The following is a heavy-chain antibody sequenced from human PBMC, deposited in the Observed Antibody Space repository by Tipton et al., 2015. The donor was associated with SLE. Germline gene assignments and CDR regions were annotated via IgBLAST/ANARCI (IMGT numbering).Heavy chain of an antibody. V-gene: IGHV4-59*07. CDR3: AIYKPRNDVFDV. Sequence: TLSLTCSVSGGSISTYFWSWVRQPPGKGLEWIGYVWYSGSTDYNPSLKRRVTISVDRSKSQFSLELSSVTAADTAVYYCAIYKPRNDVFDVWGQGTMVTVSS. D-gene: IGHD5-24*01. J-gene: IGHJ3*01. CDR2: VWYSGST. CDR1: GGSISTYF.